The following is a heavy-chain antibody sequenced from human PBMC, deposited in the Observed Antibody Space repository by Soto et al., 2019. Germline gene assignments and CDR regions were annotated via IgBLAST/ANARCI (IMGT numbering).Heavy chain of an antibody. CDR2: INPNSGGT. D-gene: IGHD2-15*01. Sequence: VASVKVSCKASGYTFTGYYMHWVRQAPGQGLEWMGWINPNSGGTNYAQKFQGWVTMTRDTSISTAYMELSRLRSDDTAVYYCAREDLGYCSGGSCYSGYYYGMDVWGQGTTVTVSS. V-gene: IGHV1-2*04. CDR1: GYTFTGYY. CDR3: AREDLGYCSGGSCYSGYYYGMDV. J-gene: IGHJ6*02.